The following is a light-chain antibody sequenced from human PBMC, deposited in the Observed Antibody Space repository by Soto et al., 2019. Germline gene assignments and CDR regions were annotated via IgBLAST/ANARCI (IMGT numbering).Light chain of an antibody. J-gene: IGLJ3*02. CDR1: SSNIGTYY. V-gene: IGLV1-47*01. CDR3: ATWDTSLRTGV. Sequence: QSVLTQPPSASGTPGQRVTISCSGSSSNIGTYYVDWYQQLPGTAPKLLIHRNGQRPSGVPDRFSGSKSGTSASLAISGLRSEDEADYYCATWDTSLRTGVIGGGTKLTVL. CDR2: RNG.